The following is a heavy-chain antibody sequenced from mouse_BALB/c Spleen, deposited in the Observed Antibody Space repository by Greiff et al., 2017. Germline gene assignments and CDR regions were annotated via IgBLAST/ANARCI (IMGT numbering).Heavy chain of an antibody. V-gene: IGHV3-2*02. CDR1: GYSITSDYA. Sequence: VQLKESGPGLVKPSQSLSLTCTVTGYSITSDYAWNWIRQFPGNILEWMGYISYSGSTSYNPSLKSRISITRDTSKNQFFLQMNSVTTEDTATYYCARWFGYWGQGTTLTVSS. CDR2: ISYSGST. CDR3: ARWFGY. J-gene: IGHJ2*01. D-gene: IGHD2-2*01.